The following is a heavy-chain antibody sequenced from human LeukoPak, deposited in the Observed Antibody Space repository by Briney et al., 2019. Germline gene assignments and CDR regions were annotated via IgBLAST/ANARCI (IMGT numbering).Heavy chain of an antibody. D-gene: IGHD1-14*01. V-gene: IGHV3-74*01. J-gene: IGHJ4*02. Sequence: PGGSLCLSCAASGFTFSSYWMHWVRQAPGKGLVWVSHINNDGSSTSYADSVKGRFTISRDNAKNTLYLQMNSLRTEDTAVYYCPCYRIAPPYWRRGTVVTVSS. CDR1: GFTFSSYW. CDR3: PCYRIAPPY. CDR2: INNDGSST.